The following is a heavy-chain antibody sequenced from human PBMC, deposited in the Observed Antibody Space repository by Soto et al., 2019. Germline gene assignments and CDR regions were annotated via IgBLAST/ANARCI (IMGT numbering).Heavy chain of an antibody. V-gene: IGHV4-59*01. CDR2: LYYGRSA. CDR1: GGSISTSY. CDR3: ALRSMAVVPEY. Sequence: SETLSLTCNVSGGSISTSYWTWIRQPPGKGLESIGYLYYGRSANYNPSLKSRVTLSVDTSTNQCSLTLSSMTAADTAVYYCALRSMAVVPEYWGQGTLVTVSS. D-gene: IGHD3-22*01. J-gene: IGHJ4*02.